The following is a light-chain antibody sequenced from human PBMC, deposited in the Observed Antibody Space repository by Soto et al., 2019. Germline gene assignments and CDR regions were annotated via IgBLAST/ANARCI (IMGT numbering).Light chain of an antibody. J-gene: IGLJ1*01. CDR3: SSFTSSMTNV. Sequence: QSVLTQPASVCGSPGQSITISCTGTSSDVGGYNSVSWYQQHPGKAPKLILYDVTDRPSGVSYRFSGSKSGNTASLTISGLQAADEADYFCSSFTSSMTNVFGSGTKLTVL. V-gene: IGLV2-14*01. CDR2: DVT. CDR1: SSDVGGYNS.